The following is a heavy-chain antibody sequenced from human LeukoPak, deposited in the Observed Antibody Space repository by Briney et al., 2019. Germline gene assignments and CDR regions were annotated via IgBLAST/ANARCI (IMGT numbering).Heavy chain of an antibody. CDR1: GYTFTSYA. CDR2: INTNTGNP. Sequence: ASVKVSCKASGYTFTSYAMNWVRQAPGQGLEWMGWINTNTGNPTYAQGFTGRFVFSLDTSVSTAYLQISSLKAEDTAVYYCARDQLEIAAADKDDAFDIWGQGTMVTVSS. V-gene: IGHV7-4-1*02. CDR3: ARDQLEIAAADKDDAFDI. J-gene: IGHJ3*02. D-gene: IGHD6-13*01.